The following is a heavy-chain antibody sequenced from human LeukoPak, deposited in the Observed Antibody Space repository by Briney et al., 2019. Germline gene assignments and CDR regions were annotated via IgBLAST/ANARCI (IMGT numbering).Heavy chain of an antibody. Sequence: GGTLRLSCAASGFTFSSYGMSWVRQAPGKGLEWVSAISGSGGSTYYADSVKGQFTISRDNSKNTLYLQMNSLRAEDTAVYYCAKDPYGSGSYYFPQYNWFNPWGQGTLVTVSS. CDR1: GFTFSSYG. V-gene: IGHV3-23*01. J-gene: IGHJ5*02. CDR3: AKDPYGSGSYYFPQYNWFNP. CDR2: ISGSGGST. D-gene: IGHD3-10*01.